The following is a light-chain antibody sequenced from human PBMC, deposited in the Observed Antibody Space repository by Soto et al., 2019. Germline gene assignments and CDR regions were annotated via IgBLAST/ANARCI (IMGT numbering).Light chain of an antibody. CDR3: SSYTSSSTLDVV. V-gene: IGLV2-14*01. CDR1: SSDVGGYNY. J-gene: IGLJ2*01. Sequence: ALTQPASVSGSPGQSITISCTGTSSDVGGYNYVSWYQQHPGKAPKLMIYDVSNRPSGVSNRFSGSKSGNTASLTISGLQAEDEADYYCSSYTSSSTLDVVFGGGTKVTVL. CDR2: DVS.